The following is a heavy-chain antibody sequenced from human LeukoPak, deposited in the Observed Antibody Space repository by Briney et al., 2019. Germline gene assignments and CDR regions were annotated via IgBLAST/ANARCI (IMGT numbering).Heavy chain of an antibody. Sequence: AASVKVSCKASGGTFSSYAISWVRQAPGQGLEWMGGIIPIFGTANYAQKFQGRVTTTTDESTSTAYMELSSLRSEDTAVYYCARDPMIGRNPLNWFDPWGQGTLVTVSS. CDR1: GGTFSSYA. V-gene: IGHV1-69*05. CDR3: ARDPMIGRNPLNWFDP. CDR2: IIPIFGTA. D-gene: IGHD3-22*01. J-gene: IGHJ5*02.